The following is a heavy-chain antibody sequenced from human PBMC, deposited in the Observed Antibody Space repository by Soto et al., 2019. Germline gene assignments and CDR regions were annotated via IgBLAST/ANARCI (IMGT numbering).Heavy chain of an antibody. Sequence: SETLSLTCAVYGESFSAYHWSWIRQPPGKGLEWIGEISHSGSTNYNPSLKSRVTISVDTSKNQFSLKLRSLTAADTAVYYCARGLGGRSDFWGQGNLVTVSS. CDR1: GESFSAYH. V-gene: IGHV4-34*01. J-gene: IGHJ4*02. CDR3: ARGLGGRSDF. CDR2: ISHSGST.